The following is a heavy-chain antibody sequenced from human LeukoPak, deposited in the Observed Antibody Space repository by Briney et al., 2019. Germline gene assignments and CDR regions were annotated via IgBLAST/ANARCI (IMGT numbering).Heavy chain of an antibody. Sequence: GASVKVSCKASGYTFNVYYIHWVRQAHGRGLEWMGWINPNTGDTNYAQKFQGRVTMTRDTSITTAYMELSSLRSEDTAVYYCARAARYCSSTSCNTLYYFDYWGQGTLVTVSS. D-gene: IGHD2-2*02. V-gene: IGHV1-2*02. J-gene: IGHJ4*02. CDR2: INPNTGDT. CDR3: ARAARYCSSTSCNTLYYFDY. CDR1: GYTFNVYY.